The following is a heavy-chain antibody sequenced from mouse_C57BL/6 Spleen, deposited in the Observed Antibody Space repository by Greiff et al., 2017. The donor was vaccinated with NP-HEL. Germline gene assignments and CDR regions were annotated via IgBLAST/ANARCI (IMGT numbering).Heavy chain of an antibody. CDR2: IRLKSDNYET. Sequence: EVQLVESGGGLVQPGGSMKLSCVASGFTFSNYWMNWVRQSPEKGLEWVAQIRLKSDNYETHYAESVKGRFTISRDYSKSSVYLQMHNLRAEDTGIYYCTGASYYDYDGEGAMDYWGQGTSVTVSS. CDR3: TGASYYDYDGEGAMDY. J-gene: IGHJ4*01. CDR1: GFTFSNYW. D-gene: IGHD2-4*01. V-gene: IGHV6-3*01.